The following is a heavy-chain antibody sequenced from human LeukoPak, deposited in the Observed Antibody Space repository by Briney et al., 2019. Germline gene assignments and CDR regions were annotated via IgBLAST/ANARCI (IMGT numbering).Heavy chain of an antibody. CDR2: ISGSGEST. CDR3: APRVVGSAPFDY. Sequence: GGSLRLSCAVSGFTFRSYDMSWVRQAPGKGLEWVSGISGSGESTYYANSVKGRFTTSRDTSKNALYLHMNSLRVEDTAVYYCAPRVVGSAPFDYWGQGTLVTVSS. V-gene: IGHV3-23*01. D-gene: IGHD2-15*01. J-gene: IGHJ4*02. CDR1: GFTFRSYD.